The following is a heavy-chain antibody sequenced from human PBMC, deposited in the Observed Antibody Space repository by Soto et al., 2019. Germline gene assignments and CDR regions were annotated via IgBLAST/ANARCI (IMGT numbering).Heavy chain of an antibody. J-gene: IGHJ4*02. CDR3: ASFPQPPWYDFWSGWFDY. CDR1: GFTFSSYS. V-gene: IGHV3-21*01. CDR2: ISSSSSYI. D-gene: IGHD3-3*01. Sequence: DVQLVESGGGLVKPGGSLRLSCAASGFTFSSYSMNWFRQAPGKGLEWVSSISSSSSYIYYADSVKGRFTISRDNAKNSLYLQMNSLRAEDTAVYYCASFPQPPWYDFWSGWFDYWGQGTLVTVSS.